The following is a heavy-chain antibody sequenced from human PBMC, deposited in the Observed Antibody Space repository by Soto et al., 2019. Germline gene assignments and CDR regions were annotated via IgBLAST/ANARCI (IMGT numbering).Heavy chain of an antibody. J-gene: IGHJ3*02. CDR1: GLTFSSYW. Sequence: EVQLVESGGGLVQPGGSLRLSCAASGLTFSSYWMSWVHQAPGKGLEWVANIKQDGSEKNYVDSVKGRFTISRDNAKNSLCLQMNSLRAEDTAVYYCASQGRVPDAFDIWGQGTMVIVSS. D-gene: IGHD1-26*01. CDR3: ASQGRVPDAFDI. V-gene: IGHV3-7*01. CDR2: IKQDGSEK.